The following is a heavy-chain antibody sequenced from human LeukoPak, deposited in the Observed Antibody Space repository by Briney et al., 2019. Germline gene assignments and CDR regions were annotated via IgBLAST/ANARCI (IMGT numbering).Heavy chain of an antibody. J-gene: IGHJ4*02. V-gene: IGHV3-64*01. D-gene: IGHD3-22*01. CDR1: GFILSTYA. Sequence: GGSLRLSCAASGFILSTYAMHWVRQAPGKGLEFVSAISSDGGTTYYANSVKGRFTISRDNSKNTLYLQMGSLRAEDMAVYYCARAIHSSGYPPVDYWGQGTLVTVSS. CDR3: ARAIHSSGYPPVDY. CDR2: ISSDGGTT.